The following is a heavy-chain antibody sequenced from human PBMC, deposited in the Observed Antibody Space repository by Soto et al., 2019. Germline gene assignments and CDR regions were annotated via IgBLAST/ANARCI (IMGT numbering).Heavy chain of an antibody. V-gene: IGHV3-21*01. CDR3: ASDHVGSGSGLGYYYGMDV. D-gene: IGHD3-10*01. Sequence: PGGSLRLSCAASGFTFSSYSINWVLQAPGKGLEWVSSISSSSSYIYYADSVKGRFTISRDNAKNSLYLQMNSLRAEDTAVYYCASDHVGSGSGLGYYYGMDVWGQGTTVTVSS. J-gene: IGHJ6*02. CDR1: GFTFSSYS. CDR2: ISSSSSYI.